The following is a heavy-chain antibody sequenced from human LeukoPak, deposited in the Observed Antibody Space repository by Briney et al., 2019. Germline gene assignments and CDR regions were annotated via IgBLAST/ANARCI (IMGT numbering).Heavy chain of an antibody. J-gene: IGHJ4*02. CDR3: ARVGPQSIVVVPAAMGPYYFDY. D-gene: IGHD2-2*01. CDR2: INPNSGGT. CDR1: GYTFTGYY. Sequence: ASVKVSCKASGYTFTGYYMHWVRQAPGQGLEWMGWINPNSGGTNYAQKFQGRVTMTRDTSISTAYMELSRLRSDDTAVYYCARVGPQSIVVVPAAMGPYYFDYWGQGTLVTVSS. V-gene: IGHV1-2*02.